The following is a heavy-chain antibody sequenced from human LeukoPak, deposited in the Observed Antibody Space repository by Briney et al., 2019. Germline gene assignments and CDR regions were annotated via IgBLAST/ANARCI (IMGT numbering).Heavy chain of an antibody. D-gene: IGHD1-1*01. V-gene: IGHV3-74*03. CDR2: IYSDGSNP. J-gene: IGHJ4*02. CDR1: GFTFRSYW. CDR3: VRDSGNWIGNYYFDY. Sequence: GGSLRLSCAASGFTFRSYWMHWVRRAPRKGLVWVSRIYSDGSNPTYADSVKGRFTISRDNAENTLYLQMNSLRVEDTAVYYCVRDSGNWIGNYYFDYWGQGSLVTVSS.